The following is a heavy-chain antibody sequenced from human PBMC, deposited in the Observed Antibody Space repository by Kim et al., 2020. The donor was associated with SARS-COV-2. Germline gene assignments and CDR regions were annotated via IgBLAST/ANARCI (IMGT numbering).Heavy chain of an antibody. J-gene: IGHJ4*02. V-gene: IGHV4-4*07. Sequence: SETLSLTCTVSGGSISSYYWSWIRQSAGQGLEWIGRIYSSGDIDYNPSLKSRVIMSVDRPKKHFSLRLRSVTAADTATYYCARDGYYYDTSGYVDLWGQG. D-gene: IGHD3-22*01. CDR3: ARDGYYYDTSGYVDL. CDR1: GGSISSYY. CDR2: IYSSGDI.